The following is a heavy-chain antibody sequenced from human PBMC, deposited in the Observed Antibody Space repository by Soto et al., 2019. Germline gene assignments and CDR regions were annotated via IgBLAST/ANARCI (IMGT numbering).Heavy chain of an antibody. CDR2: IYYSGST. CDR1: GGSIRSYY. Sequence: TLSLTCTVSGGSIRSYYWSWIRQPPGKGLEWIGYIYYSGSTDYNPSLKSRVTISVDTSKNQFSLKLRSVTAADTAVYYCARDSYNFDDWGQGILVTVSS. D-gene: IGHD5-18*01. J-gene: IGHJ4*02. CDR3: ARDSYNFDD. V-gene: IGHV4-59*01.